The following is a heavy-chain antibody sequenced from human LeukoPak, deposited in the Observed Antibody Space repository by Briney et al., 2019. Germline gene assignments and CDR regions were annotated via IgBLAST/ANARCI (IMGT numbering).Heavy chain of an antibody. CDR2: ISSSSSYM. CDR3: ARDRQYSSRYYYMDV. J-gene: IGHJ6*03. CDR1: GFTFSSYA. Sequence: GGSLRLSCAASGFTFSSYAMSWVRQAPGKGLEWVSSISSSSSYMYYADSVKGRFTISRDNAKNSLYLQMNSLRAEDTAVYYCARDRQYSSRYYYMDVWGKGTTVTVSS. V-gene: IGHV3-21*01. D-gene: IGHD6-6*01.